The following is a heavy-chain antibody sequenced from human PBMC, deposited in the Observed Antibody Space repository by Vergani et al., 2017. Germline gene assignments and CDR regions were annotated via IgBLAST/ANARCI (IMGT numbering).Heavy chain of an antibody. D-gene: IGHD3-10*01. CDR1: GGSVSSYY. V-gene: IGHV4-59*02. J-gene: IGHJ5*02. Sequence: QVQLQQWGAGLLKSSETLSLTCTVSGGSVSSYYWSWIRQSPGKGLEWIASFFYTGSTDYNPSLQSRVTISVDTSKNQFSLKLSSVTAADTAVYYCARDSGAWGQGTLVTVSS. CDR2: FFYTGST. CDR3: ARDSGA.